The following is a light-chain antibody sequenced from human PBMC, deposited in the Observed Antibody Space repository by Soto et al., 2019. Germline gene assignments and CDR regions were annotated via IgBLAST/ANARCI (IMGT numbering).Light chain of an antibody. CDR3: HQYNTFLYT. J-gene: IGKJ2*01. CDR2: DAS. V-gene: IGKV1-5*01. Sequence: DIQMTQSPSTLSASVGDRVTITCRASESISTWLAWFQQKPGKAPKLLIYDASSLESGAPSRFSGSGSGTEFTLTISSLQPDDFAPYYCHQYNTFLYTFAQGTKLEIK. CDR1: ESISTW.